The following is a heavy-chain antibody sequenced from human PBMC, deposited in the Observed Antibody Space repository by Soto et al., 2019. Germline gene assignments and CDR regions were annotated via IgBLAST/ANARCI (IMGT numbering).Heavy chain of an antibody. CDR1: GGSISSYY. D-gene: IGHD3-10*01. Sequence: SETLSLTCTVSGGSISSYYWSWIRQPPGKGLEWIGYIYYSGSTNYNPSLKSRVTISVDTSKNQFSLKLSSVTAADTAVYYCARDSFTMVRGVVKHNWFDPWGQGTLVTVSS. CDR2: IYYSGST. J-gene: IGHJ5*02. CDR3: ARDSFTMVRGVVKHNWFDP. V-gene: IGHV4-59*01.